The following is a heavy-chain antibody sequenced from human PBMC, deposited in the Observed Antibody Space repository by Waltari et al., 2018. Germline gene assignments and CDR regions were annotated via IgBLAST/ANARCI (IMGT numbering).Heavy chain of an antibody. J-gene: IGHJ4*02. V-gene: IGHV1-2*02. CDR1: GYTFTGYY. Sequence: QVQLVQSGAEVKKPGASVKVSCKASGYTFTGYYMHWGRQAPGQGLEWMGGSNPNSGGTNYAEKLQGRVTMTRDTSISTAYMELSRLRSDDTAVYYCARVDTAMAVDYWGQGTLVTVSS. CDR3: ARVDTAMAVDY. D-gene: IGHD5-18*01. CDR2: SNPNSGGT.